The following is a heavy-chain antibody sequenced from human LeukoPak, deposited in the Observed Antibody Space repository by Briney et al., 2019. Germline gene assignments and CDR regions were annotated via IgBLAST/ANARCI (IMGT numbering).Heavy chain of an antibody. CDR2: IRSKAYGGTT. Sequence: PGGSLRLSCTASGFTFGDYAMSWVRQAPGKGLEGVGFIRSKAYGGTTEYAASVKGRFTISRDDSKSIAYLQMNSLKTEDTAVYCCTRDTVDRGAFDIWGQGTMVTVSS. CDR1: GFTFGDYA. D-gene: IGHD3-22*01. J-gene: IGHJ3*02. V-gene: IGHV3-49*04. CDR3: TRDTVDRGAFDI.